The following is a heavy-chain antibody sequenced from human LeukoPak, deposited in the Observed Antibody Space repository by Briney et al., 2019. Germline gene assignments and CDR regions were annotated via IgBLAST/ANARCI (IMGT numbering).Heavy chain of an antibody. Sequence: SETLSLTCTVSGSSISSYYWSWIRQPPGKGLEWIGYIYYSGSTNYNPSLKSRVTISVDTSKNQFSLKLSSVTAADTAVYYCARGRDSNYLYYYYYGMDVWGQGTTVTVSS. J-gene: IGHJ6*02. CDR2: IYYSGST. V-gene: IGHV4-59*01. CDR3: ARGRDSNYLYYYYYGMDV. D-gene: IGHD4-11*01. CDR1: GSSISSYY.